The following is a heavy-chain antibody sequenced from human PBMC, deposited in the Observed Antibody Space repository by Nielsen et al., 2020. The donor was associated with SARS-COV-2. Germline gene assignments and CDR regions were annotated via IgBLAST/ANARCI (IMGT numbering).Heavy chain of an antibody. CDR1: GFTFSSYS. V-gene: IGHV3-21*01. Sequence: GGSLRLSCAASGFTFSSYSMNWVRQAPGKGLEWVSSISSSSSYIYYADSVKGRFTISRDNAKNSLYLRMNSLRAEDTAVYYCASLNHYYYYGMDVWGQGTTVTVSS. CDR2: ISSSSSYI. CDR3: ASLNHYYYYGMDV. J-gene: IGHJ6*02.